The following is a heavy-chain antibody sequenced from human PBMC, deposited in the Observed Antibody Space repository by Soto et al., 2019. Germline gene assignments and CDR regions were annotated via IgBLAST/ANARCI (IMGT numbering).Heavy chain of an antibody. CDR1: GFTFSSYS. J-gene: IGHJ4*02. CDR3: ARSPRIAARPLNFDY. V-gene: IGHV3-21*01. D-gene: IGHD6-6*01. Sequence: SGGSLRLSCAASGFTFSSYSMNWVRQAPGKGLEWVSSISSSSSYIYYADSVKGRFTISRDNAKNSLYLQMNSLRAEDTAVYYCARSPRIAARPLNFDYWGQGTLVTVSS. CDR2: ISSSSSYI.